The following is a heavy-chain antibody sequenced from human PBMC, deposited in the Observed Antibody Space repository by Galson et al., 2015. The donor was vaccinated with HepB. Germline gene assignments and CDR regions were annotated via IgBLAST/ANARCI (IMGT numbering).Heavy chain of an antibody. Sequence: SVKVSCKASGGTLSSYAITWVRQAPGQGLEWMGRIIPILGRTNYAQQFQGRVTITADKPTNTAYMELSSLRSEDTAVYYCAREERDSSGYYSHYYYGMDVWGQGTTVTVSS. J-gene: IGHJ6*02. CDR2: IIPILGRT. CDR1: GGTLSSYA. D-gene: IGHD3-22*01. CDR3: AREERDSSGYYSHYYYGMDV. V-gene: IGHV1-69*04.